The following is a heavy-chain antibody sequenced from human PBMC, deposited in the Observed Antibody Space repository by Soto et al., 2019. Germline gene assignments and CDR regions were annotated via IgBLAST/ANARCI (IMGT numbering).Heavy chain of an antibody. CDR2: INHSGST. J-gene: IGHJ6*02. Sequence: QVQLQQWGAGLLKPSETLSLTCAVYGGSFSGYYWSWIRQPPGKGLEGIGEINHSGSTNYNPSLKSRVTISVDTSKNQFSLKLRSVTAADTAVYYCASSSGWFRYYYYGMDVWGQGTTVTVSS. CDR3: ASSSGWFRYYYYGMDV. V-gene: IGHV4-34*01. D-gene: IGHD6-19*01. CDR1: GGSFSGYY.